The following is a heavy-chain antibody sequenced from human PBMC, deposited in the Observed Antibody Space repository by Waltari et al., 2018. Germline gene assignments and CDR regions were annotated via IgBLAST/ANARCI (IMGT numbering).Heavy chain of an antibody. CDR3: ARVRAYDIYYYYYIDV. V-gene: IGHV4-59*01. CDR2: IYYSWSN. CDR1: GGSISSYY. D-gene: IGHD3-9*01. Sequence: QVQLQESGPGLVKPSETLSLTCTVPGGSISSYYWSWIRQPPGKGLEWIWYIYYSWSNNYNPSLKSRVTISVDTSKNQFSLKLSSVTAADTAVYYCARVRAYDIYYYYYIDVWGKGTTVTVSS. J-gene: IGHJ6*03.